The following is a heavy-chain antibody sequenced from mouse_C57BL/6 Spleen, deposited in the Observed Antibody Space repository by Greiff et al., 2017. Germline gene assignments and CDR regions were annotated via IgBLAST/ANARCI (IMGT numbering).Heavy chain of an antibody. D-gene: IGHD2-2*01. V-gene: IGHV1-78*01. CDR2: LYPRDGST. CDR1: GYTFTDHT. J-gene: IGHJ1*03. Sequence: QVQLQQSDAELVKPGASVTISCTVSGYTFTDHTIHWMKQRPEQGLEWIGYLYPRDGSTKYNEKFKGKATLTADKSSSADYMQLNSLESEDSADYFCARSLYYGYDSYFDVWGTGTTVTVSS. CDR3: ARSLYYGYDSYFDV.